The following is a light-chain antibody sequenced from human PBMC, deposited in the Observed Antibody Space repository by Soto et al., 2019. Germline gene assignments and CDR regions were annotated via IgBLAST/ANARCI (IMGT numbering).Light chain of an antibody. CDR3: QSYDSRLSASYV. CDR2: GNS. V-gene: IGLV1-40*01. CDR1: TGNSGATYD. Sequence: QSALRQPTSVSWAPGQRVTISCSGSTGNSGATYDVHRYQQLPGTAPKLLIYGNSNRPSGVPDRFSGSKPGTSASLAITGLQAEDEADYYCQSYDSRLSASYVFGTGTKVTVL. J-gene: IGLJ1*01.